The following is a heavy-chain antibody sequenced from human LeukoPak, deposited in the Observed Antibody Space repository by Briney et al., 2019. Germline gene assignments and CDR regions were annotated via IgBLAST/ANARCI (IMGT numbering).Heavy chain of an antibody. CDR3: AREYTNSSPHFDY. V-gene: IGHV4-61*01. CDR2: IYYSGST. Sequence: PSETLSLTCTVSGGSVSSGSYYWSWIRQPPGKGLEWIGYIYYSGSTNYNPSLKSRVTISVDTSKNQFSLQLSSVTAADTAVYYCAREYTNSSPHFDYWGQGTLVTVSS. J-gene: IGHJ4*02. D-gene: IGHD2-2*02. CDR1: GGSVSSGSYY.